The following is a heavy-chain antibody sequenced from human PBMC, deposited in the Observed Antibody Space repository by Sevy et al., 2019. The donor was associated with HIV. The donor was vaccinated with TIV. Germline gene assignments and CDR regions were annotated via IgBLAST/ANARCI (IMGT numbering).Heavy chain of an antibody. CDR3: ARGNSGSFDY. CDR1: GFSFSNYW. CDR2: IKQDESEK. V-gene: IGHV3-7*04. J-gene: IGHJ4*02. Sequence: GGSLRLSCAASGFSFSNYWMHWVRQAPGKGLEWVASIKQDESEKYYVASVKGRFTISRDNAKNSVYLQMNRLRPEDTAIYYCARGNSGSFDYWGQGTLVTVSS. D-gene: IGHD3-22*01.